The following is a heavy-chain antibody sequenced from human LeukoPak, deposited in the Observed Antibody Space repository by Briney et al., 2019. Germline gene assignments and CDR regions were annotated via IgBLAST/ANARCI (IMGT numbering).Heavy chain of an antibody. Sequence: GASVKVSCKASGYTFTSYYMHWVRQAPGQGLEWMGIINPSGGSTSYAQKFQGRVTMTRDMSTSTVYMELSSLRSEDTAVYYCAGGYGSGSYRGAYYYYMDVWGKGTTVTVSS. CDR3: AGGYGSGSYRGAYYYYMDV. CDR1: GYTFTSYY. D-gene: IGHD3-10*01. J-gene: IGHJ6*03. V-gene: IGHV1-46*01. CDR2: INPSGGST.